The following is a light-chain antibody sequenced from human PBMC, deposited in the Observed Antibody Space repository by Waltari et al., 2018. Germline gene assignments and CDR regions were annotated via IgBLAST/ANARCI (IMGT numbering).Light chain of an antibody. CDR3: YSYAGSSV. CDR1: TSDIENFNL. V-gene: IGLV2-23*01. J-gene: IGLJ1*01. Sequence: QSALTQPASGSGSPGQSITISCTGTTSDIENFNLVSWYQQHPGKAPKLIIYEGDKRPSGVSDRLTVSKSGNTASLTISGLQAEDEADYFCYSYAGSSVFGTGTKVTVL. CDR2: EGD.